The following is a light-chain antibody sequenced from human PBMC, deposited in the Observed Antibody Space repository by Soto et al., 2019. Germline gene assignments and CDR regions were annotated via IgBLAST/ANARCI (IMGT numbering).Light chain of an antibody. J-gene: IGLJ1*01. Sequence: QSVLTQPASVSGSPGQSIAISCTGTSSDVGSHDLVSWYQQQSGKVPKLIIYDVSSRPSGVSNRFSGSKSGNTASLTISGLQAEDEAGYYCSSFTSTTTYVFGTGNKVTVL. CDR2: DVS. CDR3: SSFTSTTTYV. CDR1: SSDVGSHDL. V-gene: IGLV2-14*02.